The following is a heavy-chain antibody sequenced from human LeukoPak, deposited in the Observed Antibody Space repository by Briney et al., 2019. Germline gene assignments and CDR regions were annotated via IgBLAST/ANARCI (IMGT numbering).Heavy chain of an antibody. V-gene: IGHV3-48*02. D-gene: IGHD6-19*01. CDR2: ISSGSSTI. CDR1: GFTVGTYS. CDR3: ARGLNPDY. Sequence: GGSLSLSLAASGFTVGTYSMDWVREAPGKGLEWVSYISSGSSTIYYADSVKGRFTISRDNAKNSLYLQMNSLRDEDTAVYYCARGLNPDYWGQGPLATVSS. J-gene: IGHJ4*02.